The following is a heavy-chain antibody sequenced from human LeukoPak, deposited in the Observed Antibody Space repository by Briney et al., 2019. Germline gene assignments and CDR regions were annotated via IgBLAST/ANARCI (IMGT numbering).Heavy chain of an antibody. CDR2: ISYDGSNK. D-gene: IGHD3-16*02. J-gene: IGHJ3*02. V-gene: IGHV3-30-3*01. CDR1: GFTFSSYA. Sequence: PGGSLRLSCAASGFTFSSYAMHWVRQAPGKGLEWVAVISYDGSNKYYADSVKGRFTISRDNSKNTLYLQMNSLRAEDTAVYYCARDISSAFDIWGQGTMVTVPS. CDR3: ARDISSAFDI.